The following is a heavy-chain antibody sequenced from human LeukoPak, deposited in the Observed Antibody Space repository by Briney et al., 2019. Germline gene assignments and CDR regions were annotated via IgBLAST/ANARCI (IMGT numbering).Heavy chain of an antibody. CDR2: IYYSGST. CDR1: GGSFSDFY. V-gene: IGHV4-30-4*08. J-gene: IGHJ5*02. Sequence: KTSETLSLTCAVYGGSFSDFYWSWIRQPPGKGLEWIGYIYYSGSTYYNPSLKSRVAISVDTSKNQFSLKLSSVTAADTAVYYCASSSSWYFGWFDPWGQGTLVTVSS. CDR3: ASSSSWYFGWFDP. D-gene: IGHD6-13*01.